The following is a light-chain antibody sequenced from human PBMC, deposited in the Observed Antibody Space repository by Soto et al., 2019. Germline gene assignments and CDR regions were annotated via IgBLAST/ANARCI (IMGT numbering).Light chain of an antibody. V-gene: IGKV3-20*01. CDR2: GAS. CDR3: QQYVASPWP. CDR1: QSVSSNY. Sequence: ETVLTQSPGTLSLSPGERATLSCRASQSVSSNYLAWYQQKPGQAPRLLIYGASSRATGIPDRFSGSGSGTDFTLTISRLEPEDFAVYYCQQYVASPWPFGQGTKV. J-gene: IGKJ1*01.